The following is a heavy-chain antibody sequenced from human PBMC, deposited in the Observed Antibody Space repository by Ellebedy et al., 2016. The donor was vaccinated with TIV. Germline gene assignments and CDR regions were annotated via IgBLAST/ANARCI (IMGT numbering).Heavy chain of an antibody. CDR3: ARDRMRGDPRSSYYYGMDV. CDR2: INPNSGGT. J-gene: IGHJ6*02. V-gene: IGHV1-2*04. D-gene: IGHD3-16*01. CDR1: GYTFTGYY. Sequence: ASVKVSCKTSGYTFTGYYIHWVRQAPGQGLEWMGWINPNSGGTNYAQKFQGWVTMTRDTSISTAYMELSSLRSDDTAVYYCARDRMRGDPRSSYYYGMDVWGQGTTVTVSS.